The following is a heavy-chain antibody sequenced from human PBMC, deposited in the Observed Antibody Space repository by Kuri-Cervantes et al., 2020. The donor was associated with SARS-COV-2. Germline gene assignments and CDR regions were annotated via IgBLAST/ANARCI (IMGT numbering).Heavy chain of an antibody. Sequence: GGSLRLSCTASGFIFSDYYMTWIRQAPGKGLEWVSNIGPSGTPKYYADSVKGRFTISRDNAKNSLYLQMSSLRAEGTAVYYCASAGADAFDIWGQGTMVTVSS. V-gene: IGHV3-11*04. CDR3: ASAGADAFDI. D-gene: IGHD3-10*01. CDR2: IGPSGTPK. J-gene: IGHJ3*02. CDR1: GFIFSDYY.